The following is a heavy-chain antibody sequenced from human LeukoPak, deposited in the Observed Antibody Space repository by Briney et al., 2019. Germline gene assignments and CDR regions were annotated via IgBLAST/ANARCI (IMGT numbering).Heavy chain of an antibody. CDR1: GYSFTSYW. CDR2: SYPGDSDT. D-gene: IGHD3-22*01. CDR3: ARRYYYDSSGYWAFDI. J-gene: IGHJ3*02. Sequence: GGSLKVSFKGSGYSFTSYWIGWVRPMPGKGLEWMGISYPGDSDTRYSPSFQGQVTISADKSISTAYLQWSSLKASDTAMYYCARRYYYDSSGYWAFDIWGQGTMVTVSS. V-gene: IGHV5-51*01.